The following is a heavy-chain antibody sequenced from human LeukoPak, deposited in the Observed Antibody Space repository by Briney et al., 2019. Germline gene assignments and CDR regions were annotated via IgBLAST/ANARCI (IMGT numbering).Heavy chain of an antibody. CDR2: MNPNSGNT. Sequence: ASVKVSCKASGYTFTSHDINWVRQATGQGLEWMGWMNPNSGNTGYAQKFQGRVSMTRNTSISTAYMELSSLRSEDTAVYYCARASRGRGGYVPYGMDVWGQGTTVTVSS. D-gene: IGHD5-12*01. CDR3: ARASRGRGGYVPYGMDV. CDR1: GYTFTSHD. J-gene: IGHJ6*02. V-gene: IGHV1-8*01.